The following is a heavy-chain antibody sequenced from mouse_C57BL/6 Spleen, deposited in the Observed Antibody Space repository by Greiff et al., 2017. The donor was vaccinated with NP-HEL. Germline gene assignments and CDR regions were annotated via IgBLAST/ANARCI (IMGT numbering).Heavy chain of an antibody. CDR2: INPNNGGT. CDR1: GYTFTDYY. D-gene: IGHD2-4*01. CDR3: ARPPYYDLYAMDY. V-gene: IGHV1-26*01. Sequence: EVQLQESGPELVKPGASVKISCKASGYTFTDYYMNWVKQSHGKSLEWIGDINPNNGGTSYNQKFKGKATLTVDKSSSTAYMELRSLTSEDSAVYYCARPPYYDLYAMDYWGQGTSVTVSS. J-gene: IGHJ4*01.